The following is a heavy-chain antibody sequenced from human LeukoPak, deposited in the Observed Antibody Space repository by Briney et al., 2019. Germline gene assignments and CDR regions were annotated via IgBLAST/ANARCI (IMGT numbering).Heavy chain of an antibody. V-gene: IGHV4-59*08. CDR2: IYYSGST. J-gene: IGHJ2*01. CDR3: ARLWGLFPRGYFDL. CDR1: GGSISSYY. Sequence: SETLSLTCTVSGGSISSYYWSWIRQPPGKGLEWIGYIYYSGSTNYNPSLKSRVTISVNTSKNQFSLKLSSVTAADTAMYYCARLWGLFPRGYFDLWGRGTLVTVSS. D-gene: IGHD2-21*01.